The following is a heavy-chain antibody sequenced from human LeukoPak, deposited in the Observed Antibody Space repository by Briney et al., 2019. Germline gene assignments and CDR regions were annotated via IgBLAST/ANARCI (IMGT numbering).Heavy chain of an antibody. CDR1: GFAFNTYA. CDR2: ISYDGSNK. V-gene: IGHV3-30*19. CDR3: ARDKGGVVVPAAILSV. J-gene: IGHJ6*02. D-gene: IGHD2-2*02. Sequence: GGSLRLSCAASGFAFNTYAMHWVRQAPGQGLEWVAVISYDGSNKYYADSVKGRFTISRDNSKNTLYLQMNSLRAEDTAVYYCARDKGGVVVPAAILSVWGQGTTVTVSS.